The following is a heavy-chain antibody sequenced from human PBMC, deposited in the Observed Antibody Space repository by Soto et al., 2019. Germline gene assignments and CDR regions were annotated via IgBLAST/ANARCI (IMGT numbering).Heavy chain of an antibody. CDR1: GFTFSSYW. CDR3: ARSGYSSPEYYFDY. Sequence: EVQLVESGGGLVQPGGSLRLSCAASGFTFSSYWMSWVRQAPGKGLEWVANIKQDGSAKYYVDSVKGRFTISRDNAKNSLDLQIYRLRAEDKAVYYCARSGYSSPEYYFDYWGQGTLVTVSS. J-gene: IGHJ4*02. CDR2: IKQDGSAK. D-gene: IGHD6-13*01. V-gene: IGHV3-7*01.